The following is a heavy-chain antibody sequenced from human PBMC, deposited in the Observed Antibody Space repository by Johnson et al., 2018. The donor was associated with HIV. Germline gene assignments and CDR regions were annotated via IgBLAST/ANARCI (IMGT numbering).Heavy chain of an antibody. CDR3: VRDPGWGALDI. CDR2: ISYDGSNK. D-gene: IGHD1-26*01. J-gene: IGHJ3*02. Sequence: QVQLVESGGGVVQPGRSLRLSCAASGFTFSSYAMHWVRQAPGKGLEWVAVISYDGSNKYYADSVRGRITISRDNSKNILYLQMNTLNAEDTAVYYCVRDPGWGALDIWGHGTMVTVSS. V-gene: IGHV3-30-3*01. CDR1: GFTFSSYA.